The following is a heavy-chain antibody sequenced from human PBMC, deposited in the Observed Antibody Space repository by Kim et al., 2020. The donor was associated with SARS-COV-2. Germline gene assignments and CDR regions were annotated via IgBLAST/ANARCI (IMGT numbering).Heavy chain of an antibody. D-gene: IGHD5-12*01. Sequence: SETLSLTCTVSGGSISSSSYYWGWIRQPPGKGLEWIGSIYYSGSTYYNPSLKSRVTISVDTSKNQFSLKLSSVTAADTAVYYCGRHDPQWLRFEGYFDYWGQGTLVTVSS. CDR1: GGSISSSSYY. V-gene: IGHV4-39*01. J-gene: IGHJ4*02. CDR3: GRHDPQWLRFEGYFDY. CDR2: IYYSGST.